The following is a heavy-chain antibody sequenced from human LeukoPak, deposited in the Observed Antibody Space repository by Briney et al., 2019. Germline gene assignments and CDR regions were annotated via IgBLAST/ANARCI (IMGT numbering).Heavy chain of an antibody. Sequence: GGSLRLSCAASGFTFSSYAMSWVRQAPGKGLEWVSAISGSGGSTYYADSVKGRFTISRDNSKNTLYLQMNSLRAEDTAVYYCAKMGLLGSWYVSSYFDYWGQGTLVTVSS. CDR3: AKMGLLGSWYVSSYFDY. J-gene: IGHJ4*02. V-gene: IGHV3-23*01. D-gene: IGHD6-13*01. CDR2: ISGSGGST. CDR1: GFTFSSYA.